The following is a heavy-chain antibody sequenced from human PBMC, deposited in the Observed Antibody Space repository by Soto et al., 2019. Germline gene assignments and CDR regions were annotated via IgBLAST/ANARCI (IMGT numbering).Heavy chain of an antibody. Sequence: SETLSLTCSVSGDSISSSGYYWSWIRHRPGKGLEWIGNIYYSGSSYNNPSLKSRVTISVNTSKNQFSLNLRSVTAADTAVYYCARDSDYYSSGSFDYWGQGTLVTVSS. V-gene: IGHV4-31*03. J-gene: IGHJ4*02. CDR2: IYYSGSS. CDR3: ARDSDYYSSGSFDY. CDR1: GDSISSSGYY. D-gene: IGHD3-10*01.